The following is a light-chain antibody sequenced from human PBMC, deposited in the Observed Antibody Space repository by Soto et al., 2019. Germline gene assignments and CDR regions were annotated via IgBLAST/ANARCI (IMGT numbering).Light chain of an antibody. V-gene: IGKV3-11*01. J-gene: IGKJ2*03. Sequence: EIVLTQSPATLSLSPGERATLSCRASQSVNTFLAWYQQKPGQAPRLLIYDASNRATGIPARFSGSGSGTDFTLTISSLEPEDFAVYYCQQRDNWPSFGPGTKVDIK. CDR1: QSVNTF. CDR3: QQRDNWPS. CDR2: DAS.